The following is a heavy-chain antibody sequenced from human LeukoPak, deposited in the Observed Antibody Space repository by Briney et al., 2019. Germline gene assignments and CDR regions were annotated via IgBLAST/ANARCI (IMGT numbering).Heavy chain of an antibody. CDR2: MSPNSRDT. V-gene: IGHV1-8*01. Sequence: GASVKVSCKASGYTFTTHDINWVRQATGQGLEWLGWMSPNSRDTGYAQKFQGRVTMTSDSSISTAYMELSSLRSEDTAIYYCVRTPPNWGFDYWGQGTLVTVSS. D-gene: IGHD7-27*01. J-gene: IGHJ4*02. CDR1: GYTFTTHD. CDR3: VRTPPNWGFDY.